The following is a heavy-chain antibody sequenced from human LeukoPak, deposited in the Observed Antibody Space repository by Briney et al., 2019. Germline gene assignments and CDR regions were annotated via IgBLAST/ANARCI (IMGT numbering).Heavy chain of an antibody. D-gene: IGHD3-22*01. CDR3: ARYYDGSTYNDAFDI. J-gene: IGHJ3*02. CDR2: ISYDGSNK. Sequence: GRSLRLSCAASGFTFSSYGMHWVRQAPGKGLEWVAVISYDGSNKYYADSVKGRFTISRDNAKNSLYLQMNSLRAEDTAVYYCARYYDGSTYNDAFDIWGQGTMVTVSS. V-gene: IGHV3-30*03. CDR1: GFTFSSYG.